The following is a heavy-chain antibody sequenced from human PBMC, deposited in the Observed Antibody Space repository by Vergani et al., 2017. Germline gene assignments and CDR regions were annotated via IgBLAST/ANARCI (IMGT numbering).Heavy chain of an antibody. V-gene: IGHV1-69*13. D-gene: IGHD3-9*01. Sequence: QVQLVQSGAEVKKPGSSVKVSCKASGGPFSSYAISWVRQAPGQGLEWMGRIIPIFGTANYAQKFQGRVTITADESTSTAYMELSSLRSEDTAVYYCARDREVYYDXLTGYYFPYYGMDVWGQGTTVTVSS. J-gene: IGHJ6*02. CDR2: IIPIFGTA. CDR1: GGPFSSYA. CDR3: ARDREVYYDXLTGYYFPYYGMDV.